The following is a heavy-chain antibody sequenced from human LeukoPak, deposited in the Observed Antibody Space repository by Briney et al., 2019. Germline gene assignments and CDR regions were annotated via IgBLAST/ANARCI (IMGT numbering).Heavy chain of an antibody. V-gene: IGHV4-30-4*08. CDR3: ARGQAYYYGFDY. Sequence: SKTLSLTCTVSGDSISSGDYDWSWIRQPPGKGLEWIGYIYYSGTTYYNPSLKSRLTISVDTSKNQFSLKLSSVTAAGTAVYYCARGQAYYYGFDYWGQGTLVTVSS. J-gene: IGHJ4*02. CDR1: GDSISSGDYD. CDR2: IYYSGTT. D-gene: IGHD3-10*01.